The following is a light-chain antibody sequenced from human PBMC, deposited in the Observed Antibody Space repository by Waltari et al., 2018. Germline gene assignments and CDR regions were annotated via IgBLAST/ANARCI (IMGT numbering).Light chain of an antibody. CDR1: NLPQQH. CDR3: QSSDSSVTFAV. CDR2: RDK. J-gene: IGLJ2*01. Sequence: SPDLTHPPSVSVSPGQPATTTCFGSNLPQQHFQWYQPRPGQVPVMLIYRDKERPSGIPERFSGSTSGTRATLTIRGAQAEDEAHYYCQSSDSSVTFAVFGGGTKLTVL. V-gene: IGLV3-25*03.